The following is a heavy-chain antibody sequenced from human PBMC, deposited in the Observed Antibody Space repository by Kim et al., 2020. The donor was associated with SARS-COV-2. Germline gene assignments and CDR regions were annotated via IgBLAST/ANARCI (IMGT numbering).Heavy chain of an antibody. J-gene: IGHJ4*02. V-gene: IGHV4-4*09. D-gene: IGHD2-2*02. Sequence: PSLKSRVTISVDTSKNQFSLKLSSVTAADTAVYYCARSWGVAAISPFFDYWGQGTLVTVSS. CDR3: ARSWGVAAISPFFDY.